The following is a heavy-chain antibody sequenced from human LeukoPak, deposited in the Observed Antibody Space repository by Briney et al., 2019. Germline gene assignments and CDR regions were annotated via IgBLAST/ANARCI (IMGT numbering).Heavy chain of an antibody. CDR1: GGSISSYY. D-gene: IGHD5-12*01. Sequence: PSETLSLTCTVSGGSISSYYWSWIRQPPGKGLEWIGYIYYSGSTNYNPSLKSRVTISVDTSKNQFSLKLSSVTAADTAVYYCARDGYSGYDPNYFDYWGQGTLVTVSS. CDR2: IYYSGST. J-gene: IGHJ4*02. V-gene: IGHV4-59*01. CDR3: ARDGYSGYDPNYFDY.